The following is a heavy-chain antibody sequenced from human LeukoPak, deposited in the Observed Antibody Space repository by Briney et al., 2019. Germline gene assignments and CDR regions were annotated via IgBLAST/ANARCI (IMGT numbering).Heavy chain of an antibody. Sequence: GGSLRLSCAASGFTVRSNYMSWVRQALGKGLEWVSTIYSGGSTYYADSVQGRFTISRDNSENTLYLQMNSLRAEDTAVYYCTRVVASTGFIDYWGQGTLVTVSS. V-gene: IGHV3-53*01. CDR1: GFTVRSNY. J-gene: IGHJ4*02. D-gene: IGHD5-12*01. CDR3: TRVVASTGFIDY. CDR2: IYSGGST.